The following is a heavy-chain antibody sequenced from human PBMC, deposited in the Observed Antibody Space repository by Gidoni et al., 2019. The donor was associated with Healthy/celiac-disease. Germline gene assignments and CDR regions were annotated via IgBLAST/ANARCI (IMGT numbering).Heavy chain of an antibody. CDR3: AAGDYVDPYYYYYMDV. J-gene: IGHJ6*03. CDR1: GYTFTGYY. CDR2: INPNSGGT. Sequence: QVQLVQSGAEVKKPGASVTVSCKASGYTFTGYYMHWVRQAPGQGLEWMGRINPNSGGTNYAQKFQGRVTMTRDTSISTAYMELSRLRSDDTAVYYCAAGDYVDPYYYYYMDVWGKGTTVTVSS. V-gene: IGHV1-2*06. D-gene: IGHD4-17*01.